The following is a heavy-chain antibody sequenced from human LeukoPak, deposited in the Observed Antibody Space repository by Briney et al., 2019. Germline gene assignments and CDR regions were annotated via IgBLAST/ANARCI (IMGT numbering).Heavy chain of an antibody. V-gene: IGHV3-23*01. CDR3: AKGGSTSPNGINDY. Sequence: GGSLRLSCAASGFTFSSYAMSWVRQAPGKGLEWVSAISAGSSTYYADSVKGRFTISRDNSKNTLYLQMNSLRAEVTAVYYCAKGGSTSPNGINDYWGQGTLVTVSS. CDR1: GFTFSSYA. CDR2: ISAGSST. D-gene: IGHD2-2*01. J-gene: IGHJ4*02.